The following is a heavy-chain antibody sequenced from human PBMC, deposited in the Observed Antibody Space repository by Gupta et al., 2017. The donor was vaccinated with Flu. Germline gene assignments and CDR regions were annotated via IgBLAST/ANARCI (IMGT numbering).Heavy chain of an antibody. V-gene: IGHV3-33*01. J-gene: IGHJ3*01. CDR1: GFTFGRNG. CDR2: IWYDGSNR. CDR3: ARWNLGYCSDTGCHGDALDV. Sequence: QVQLVESGGGVVQPGRSLRLSCAAHGFTFGRNGVQWVRRGPGTGVEWVAMIWYDGSNRYYADSVKGRFTISRDNSKNTVYLEMNSLRAEDTAVYYCARWNLGYCSDTGCHGDALDVWGQGTMVTVST. D-gene: IGHD2-2*01.